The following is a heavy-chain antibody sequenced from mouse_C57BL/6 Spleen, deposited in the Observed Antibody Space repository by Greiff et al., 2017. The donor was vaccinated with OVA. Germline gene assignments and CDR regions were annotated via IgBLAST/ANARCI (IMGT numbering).Heavy chain of an antibody. J-gene: IGHJ1*03. V-gene: IGHV1-19*01. D-gene: IGHD1-1*01. CDR1: GYTFTDYY. CDR2: INPYNGGT. CDR3: ARGHYGSSSRRYFDV. Sequence: VQLQQSGPVLVKPGASVKMSCKASGYTFTDYYMNWVKQSHGKSLEWIGVINPYNGGTSYNQKFKGKATLTVDKSSSTAYMELNSLTSEDSAVYYCARGHYGSSSRRYFDVWGTGTTVTVSS.